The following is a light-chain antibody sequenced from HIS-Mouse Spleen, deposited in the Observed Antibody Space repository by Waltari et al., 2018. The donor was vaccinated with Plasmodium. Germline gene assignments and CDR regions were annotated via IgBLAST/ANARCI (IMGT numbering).Light chain of an antibody. CDR3: QVWDSSSDHWV. CDR1: NIGSKS. Sequence: SYELTQPPSVSVSPGQTARIPCGGNNIGSKSVHWYQQQPGQAPVLVVYDDSDRPAGIPERFSGSNAGNTAALTIGRVEAGDEADYYGQVWDSSSDHWVFGGGTKLPVL. J-gene: IGLJ3*02. CDR2: DDS. V-gene: IGLV3-21*02.